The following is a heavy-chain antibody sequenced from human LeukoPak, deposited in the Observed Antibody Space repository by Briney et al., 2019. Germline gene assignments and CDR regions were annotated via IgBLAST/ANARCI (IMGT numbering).Heavy chain of an antibody. J-gene: IGHJ4*02. V-gene: IGHV3-53*01. Sequence: GGSLRLSCAASGFTVSSNYMSWVRQAPGKGLEWVSVIYSGGSTYYADSVKGRFTISRDNSKNTLYLQMNSLRADDTAVYYCARGEIAVAGTIDYFDYWGQGTLVTVSS. CDR2: IYSGGST. CDR3: ARGEIAVAGTIDYFDY. D-gene: IGHD6-19*01. CDR1: GFTVSSNY.